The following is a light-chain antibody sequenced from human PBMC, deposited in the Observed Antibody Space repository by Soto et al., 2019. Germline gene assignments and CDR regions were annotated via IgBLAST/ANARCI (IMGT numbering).Light chain of an antibody. V-gene: IGLV2-14*01. CDR2: EVT. CDR1: TNDVGYYNY. Sequence: QSALTQPRSVSGSPGQSVTISCTGSTNDVGYYNYVSWYQQHPGKAPKLLIYEVTYRPSGVSSRFSGSKSGNTAYLTIYGIQAEDEADYYCNSYTRFSTYVFGSGTKVTVL. CDR3: NSYTRFSTYV. J-gene: IGLJ1*01.